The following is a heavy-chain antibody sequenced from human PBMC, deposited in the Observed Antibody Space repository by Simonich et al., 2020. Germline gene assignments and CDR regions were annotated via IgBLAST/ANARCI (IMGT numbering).Heavy chain of an antibody. CDR1: GYTFTGYY. V-gene: IGHV1-2*02. J-gene: IGHJ3*02. Sequence: QVQLVQSGAEVKKPGASVKVSCKASGYTFTGYYMHWVRQAPGQGLGWLGWIKPNRGGTKYAQKFQGRVTMTRDTSISTAYMELSRLRSDDTAVYYCARVRFEAFDIWGQGTMVTVSS. CDR3: ARVRFEAFDI. CDR2: IKPNRGGT.